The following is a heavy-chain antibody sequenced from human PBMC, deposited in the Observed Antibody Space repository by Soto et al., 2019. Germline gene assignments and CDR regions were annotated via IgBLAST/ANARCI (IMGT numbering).Heavy chain of an antibody. Sequence: GGSLRLSCAASGFTFSSYAMSWVRQAPGKGLEWVSAISGSGGSTYYADSVKGRFTISRDNSKNTLYLKMNSLRAEDTAVYYCAKDHDYGKRAFLGVYYGMDVWGQGTTVTVSS. V-gene: IGHV3-23*01. CDR3: AKDHDYGKRAFLGVYYGMDV. CDR1: GFTFSSYA. J-gene: IGHJ6*02. D-gene: IGHD4-17*01. CDR2: ISGSGGST.